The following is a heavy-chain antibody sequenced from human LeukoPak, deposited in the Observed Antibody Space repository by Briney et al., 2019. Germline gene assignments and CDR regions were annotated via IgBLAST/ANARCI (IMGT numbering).Heavy chain of an antibody. CDR1: GGSISSGGYY. CDR3: ARVRGHYYDSSGYPVNYWYFDL. V-gene: IGHV4-31*03. CDR2: IYYSGST. D-gene: IGHD3-22*01. J-gene: IGHJ2*01. Sequence: KPSQTLSLTCTVSGGSISSGGYYWSWIRQHPGKGLEWIGYIYYSGSTYYNPSLKSRVTISVDTSKNQFSLKLSSVTAADTAVYYCARVRGHYYDSSGYPVNYWYFDLWGRGTLVTVSS.